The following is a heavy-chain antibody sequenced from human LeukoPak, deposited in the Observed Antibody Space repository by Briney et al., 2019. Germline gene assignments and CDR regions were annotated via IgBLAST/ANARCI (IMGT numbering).Heavy chain of an antibody. D-gene: IGHD3-22*01. V-gene: IGHV3-21*01. CDR1: GFTFSSYS. CDR3: ARDNYDNNGYYFD. J-gene: IGHJ4*02. CDR2: ITTSSTYI. Sequence: PGGSLRLSCAASGFTFSSYSMSWVRQAPGKGLEWVSSITTSSTYISYADSVKGRFTISRDNAKNSLYLQMNSLRAEDTAVYYCARDNYDNNGYYFDWGQGTLVTVSS.